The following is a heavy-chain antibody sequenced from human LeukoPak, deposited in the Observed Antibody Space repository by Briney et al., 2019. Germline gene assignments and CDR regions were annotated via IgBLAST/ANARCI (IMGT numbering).Heavy chain of an antibody. CDR1: GFSFSNYG. J-gene: IGHJ5*02. CDR3: ARARKSGGITMIRGVKDRGWFDP. V-gene: IGHV3-30*02. CDR2: IRYEGSNK. D-gene: IGHD3-10*01. Sequence: TGGSVSLSCAASGFSFSNYGMHWVRHAPGKGLEWVAFIRYEGSNKSYADSVKGRFTISRDNSKNTLYLQMNSLRAEDTAVYYCARARKSGGITMIRGVKDRGWFDPWGQGTLVTVSS.